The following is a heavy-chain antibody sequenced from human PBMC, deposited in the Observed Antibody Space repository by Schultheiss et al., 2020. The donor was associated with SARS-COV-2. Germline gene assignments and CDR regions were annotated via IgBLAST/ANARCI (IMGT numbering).Heavy chain of an antibody. CDR1: GFTFSSYG. D-gene: IGHD6-19*01. V-gene: IGHV3-30*03. J-gene: IGHJ4*02. Sequence: GGSLRLSCAASGFTFSSYGMHWVRQAPGKGLEWVAVISYDGSNKYYADSVKGRFTISRDNSKNTLYLQMGSLRAEDMAVYYCARGSPRGYSSGAHFVDFDYWGQGTMVTVSS. CDR2: ISYDGSNK. CDR3: ARGSPRGYSSGAHFVDFDY.